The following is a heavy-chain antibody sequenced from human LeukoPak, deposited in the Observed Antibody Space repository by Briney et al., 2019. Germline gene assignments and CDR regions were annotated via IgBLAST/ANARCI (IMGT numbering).Heavy chain of an antibody. CDR2: ISSSSSYI. Sequence: PGGSLRLSCAASGFTFSSYSMTWVRQAPGKGLEWVSSISSSSSYIYCADSVKGRFTISRDNAKNSLYLQMNSLRAEDTAVYYCARAPPFYCSGGSCYTLPIFDYWGQGTLVIVSS. V-gene: IGHV3-21*01. CDR3: ARAPPFYCSGGSCYTLPIFDY. J-gene: IGHJ4*02. D-gene: IGHD2-15*01. CDR1: GFTFSSYS.